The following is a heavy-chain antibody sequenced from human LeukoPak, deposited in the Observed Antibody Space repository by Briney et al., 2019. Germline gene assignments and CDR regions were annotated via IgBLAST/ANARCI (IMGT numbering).Heavy chain of an antibody. Sequence: ASVKVSCTASAYTFTSYGISWVRQAPGQGLEWMGWINPNSGGTNYAQKFQGRVTMIRDTSISTAYMELSRLRSDEPAVYHRARGPYYYDSSGYYYYAFDIWGQGTMVTVSS. CDR1: AYTFTSYG. J-gene: IGHJ3*02. V-gene: IGHV1-2*02. CDR2: INPNSGGT. D-gene: IGHD3-22*01. CDR3: ARGPYYYDSSGYYYYAFDI.